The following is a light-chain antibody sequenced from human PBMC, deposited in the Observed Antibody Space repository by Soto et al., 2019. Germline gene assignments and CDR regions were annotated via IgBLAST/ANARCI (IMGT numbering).Light chain of an antibody. V-gene: IGKV3-20*01. CDR2: GAS. Sequence: EIVLTQSPGTLSLSPVERATPSCRASQSVSSSYLAWYQQKPGQAPRLLIYGASNRATGIPDRFSGSGPGTDFTLTISRLEPEDFAVYYCKQYGSSGTFGQGNKGDIK. J-gene: IGKJ1*01. CDR3: KQYGSSGT. CDR1: QSVSSSY.